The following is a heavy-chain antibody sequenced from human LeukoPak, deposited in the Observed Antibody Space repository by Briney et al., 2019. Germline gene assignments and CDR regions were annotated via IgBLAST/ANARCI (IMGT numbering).Heavy chain of an antibody. V-gene: IGHV3-74*01. Sequence: GGSLRLSCAASGFTFSSYWMHWVRQAPGKGLVWVSRINSDGSSTSYADSVKGRFTLSRDNAKNTLYLKMNSLRAEDTAVYYCARDRAAFGVVQVGYWGQGTLVTVSS. CDR1: GFTFSSYW. CDR3: ARDRAAFGVVQVGY. J-gene: IGHJ4*02. D-gene: IGHD3-3*01. CDR2: INSDGSST.